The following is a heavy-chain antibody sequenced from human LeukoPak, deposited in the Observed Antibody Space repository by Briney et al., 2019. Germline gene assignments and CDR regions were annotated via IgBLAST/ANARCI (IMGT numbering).Heavy chain of an antibody. D-gene: IGHD6-6*01. V-gene: IGHV3-23*01. J-gene: IGHJ4*02. Sequence: QPGGSLRLSCAASGFTFSSYTMTWVRQAPGKGLEWVSAITGSGGSAYYADSVKGRFIISRDNSKNTLYLQMNSLRAEDTAAYYCAKPVFYTTSSFDYWGQGTLVTVSS. CDR3: AKPVFYTTSSFDY. CDR1: GFTFSSYT. CDR2: ITGSGGSA.